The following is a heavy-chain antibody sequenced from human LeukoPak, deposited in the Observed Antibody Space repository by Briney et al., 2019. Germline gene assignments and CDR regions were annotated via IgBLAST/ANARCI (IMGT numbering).Heavy chain of an antibody. CDR1: GGSISSSSYY. CDR2: IYYSGST. J-gene: IGHJ6*02. CDR3: ARLPGWSGYYYPYGMDV. Sequence: SETLSLTCTVSGGSISSSSYYWGWIRQPPGKGLEWIGSIYYSGSTYYNPSLKSRVTISVDTSKNQFSLKLSSVTAADTAVYYCARLPGWSGYYYPYGMDVWGQGTTVTVSS. V-gene: IGHV4-39*01. D-gene: IGHD3-3*01.